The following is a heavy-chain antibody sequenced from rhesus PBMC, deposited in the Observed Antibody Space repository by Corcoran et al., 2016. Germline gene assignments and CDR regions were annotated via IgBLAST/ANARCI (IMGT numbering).Heavy chain of an antibody. D-gene: IGHD5-42*01. CDR3: ARGGDIVGTVVRALRSDYGLDS. CDR2: INTGGGST. CDR1: GFNFGSYY. Sequence: EVQLVETGGGLVQPGGSLRLSCTGSGFNFGSYYMYWVRQAPGKGLEWVSAINTGGGSTWYTDSVKGRFTISKENAKNKLYLQMDSLRAVETAVYYGARGGDIVGTVVRALRSDYGLDSLCQGVVVTVSS. V-gene: IGHV3-8*01. J-gene: IGHJ6*01.